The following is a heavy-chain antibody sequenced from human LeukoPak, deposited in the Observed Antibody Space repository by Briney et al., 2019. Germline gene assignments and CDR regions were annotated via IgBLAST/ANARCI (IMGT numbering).Heavy chain of an antibody. CDR2: ISYDGSNK. V-gene: IGHV3-30*18. CDR3: AKGSESGYSYGYSYYYYMDV. CDR1: GFTFSSYG. Sequence: GGSLRLSCAASGFTFSSYGMHWVRQAPGKGLEWVAVISYDGSNKYYADSVKGRFTISRDNSKNTLYLQMNSLRAEDTAVHYCAKGSESGYSYGYSYYYYMDVWGKGTTVTVSS. J-gene: IGHJ6*03. D-gene: IGHD5-18*01.